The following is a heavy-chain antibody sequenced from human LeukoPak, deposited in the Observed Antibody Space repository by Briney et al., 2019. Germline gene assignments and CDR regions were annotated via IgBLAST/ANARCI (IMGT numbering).Heavy chain of an antibody. J-gene: IGHJ4*02. CDR3: AKSIVGATGAYRH. CDR1: GYSFSGFW. Sequence: GESLKISCKGSGYSFSGFWIAWVRQRPGKGLEWMGTIYPGDSDIRYSASVQGQVSMSADKSISTAYLQWSSLKASDTAAYYCAKSIVGATGAYRHWGQGTRVTVSS. V-gene: IGHV5-51*01. D-gene: IGHD1-26*01. CDR2: IYPGDSDI.